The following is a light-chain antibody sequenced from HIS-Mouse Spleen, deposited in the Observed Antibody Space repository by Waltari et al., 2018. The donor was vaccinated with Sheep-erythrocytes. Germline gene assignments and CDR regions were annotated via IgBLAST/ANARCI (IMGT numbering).Light chain of an antibody. J-gene: IGLJ3*02. CDR2: EGS. V-gene: IGLV2-23*01. Sequence: QSALTQPASVSGSPGQSITISCTGTSSDVGSYNLVSWYQQHPGKAPKLMIYEGSKRPSGVSHRFSGSKSGNTASLTSSGLQAEDEADYYCCSYAGSSTPWVFGGGTKLTVL. CDR3: CSYAGSSTPWV. CDR1: SSDVGSYNL.